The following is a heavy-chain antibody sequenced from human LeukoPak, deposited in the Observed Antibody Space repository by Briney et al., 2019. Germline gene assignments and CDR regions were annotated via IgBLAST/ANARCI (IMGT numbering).Heavy chain of an antibody. Sequence: SQTLSLTCTVSGGSISSGGYYWSWIRQPPGKGLEWIGYIYHSGSTYYNPSLKSRVTISVDRSKNQFSLKLSSVTAADTAVYYCARERQQLVRNAFDIWGQGTMVTVSS. CDR2: IYHSGST. V-gene: IGHV4-30-2*01. CDR1: GGSISSGGYY. CDR3: ARERQQLVRNAFDI. J-gene: IGHJ3*02. D-gene: IGHD6-13*01.